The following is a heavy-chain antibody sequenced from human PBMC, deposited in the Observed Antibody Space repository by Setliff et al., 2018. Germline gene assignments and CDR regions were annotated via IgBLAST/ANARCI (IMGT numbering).Heavy chain of an antibody. J-gene: IGHJ3*01. CDR1: GFTFSSYS. CDR2: ISSSGTTI. D-gene: IGHD3-16*02. V-gene: IGHV3-48*01. Sequence: RLSCAASGFTFSSYSMNWVRQAPGKGLEWVSYISSSGTTIYYADSVKGRFTVSRDNAKKSLYLHMNSLRAEDTAVYYCARVANPGSNSCYRPLDVWGQGTMVTVSS. CDR3: ARVANPGSNSCYRPLDV.